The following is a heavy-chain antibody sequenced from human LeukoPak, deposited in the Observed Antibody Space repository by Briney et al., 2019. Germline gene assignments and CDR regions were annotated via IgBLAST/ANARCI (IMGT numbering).Heavy chain of an antibody. D-gene: IGHD5-24*01. J-gene: IGHJ4*02. CDR3: AARLRRDGYNS. Sequence: SETLSLTCTVSGGSISSYYWSWIRQPPGKGLEWIGYIYYSGSTNYNPSLKSRVTISVDTSKNQFSLKLSSVTAADTAVYYCAARLRRDGYNSWGQGTLVTVSS. CDR1: GGSISSYY. V-gene: IGHV4-59*01. CDR2: IYYSGST.